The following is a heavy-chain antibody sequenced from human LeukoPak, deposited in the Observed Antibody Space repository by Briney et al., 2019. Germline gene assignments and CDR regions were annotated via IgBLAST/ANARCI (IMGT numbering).Heavy chain of an antibody. V-gene: IGHV3-23*01. CDR3: AKASLDCNYYYYYMDV. J-gene: IGHJ6*03. D-gene: IGHD2-15*01. CDR2: ISASGGST. Sequence: GGSLRLPCASSGFTFRGYTMTWVRQPPGKGLEWVSVISASGGSTYYADSVKGRFTISRDNSKNTLFLQMNSLRAEDTAVYYCAKASLDCNYYYYYMDVWGKGTTVTVSS. CDR1: GFTFRGYT.